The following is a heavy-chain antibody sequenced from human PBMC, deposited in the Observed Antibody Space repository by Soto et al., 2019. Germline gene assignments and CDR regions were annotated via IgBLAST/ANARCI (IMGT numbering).Heavy chain of an antibody. CDR1: GFTFSTYS. Sequence: EVQLVESGGGLVQPGGSLRLSCAASGFTFSTYSMNWIRQAPGKGLEGISNISTSSSTTYYADSVKGRFTISRDNAKNSLFLQMNSLIDDYTAVYYCARDSITAAGRYTFDIWGQGTLVSVSS. J-gene: IGHJ3*02. D-gene: IGHD6-13*01. V-gene: IGHV3-48*02. CDR3: ARDSITAAGRYTFDI. CDR2: ISTSSSTT.